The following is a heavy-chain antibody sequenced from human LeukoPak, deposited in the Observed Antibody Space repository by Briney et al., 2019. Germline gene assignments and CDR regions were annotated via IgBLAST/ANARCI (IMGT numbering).Heavy chain of an antibody. V-gene: IGHV1-3*01. Sequence: VASVKVSCKAYGYTYSTYDIHWVRQAPGQRLEWMGWINVGNGHTKYSQTFQDRVTITRDRSANTAYMELSSLRSEDTAVYYCASFRYSSSWSPLDYWGQGTLVTVSS. CDR3: ASFRYSSSWSPLDY. J-gene: IGHJ4*02. CDR2: INVGNGHT. CDR1: GYTYSTYD. D-gene: IGHD6-13*01.